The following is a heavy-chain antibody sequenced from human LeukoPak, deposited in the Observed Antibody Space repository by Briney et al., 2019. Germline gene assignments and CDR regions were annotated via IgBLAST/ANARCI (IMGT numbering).Heavy chain of an antibody. Sequence: SETLSLTCTVSGDSINSGTYYWGWIRQPPGKGLEWIGSTYYSGSTYYNPSLKSRVTISVDTSKNQFSLRLTSVTDADTAIYYCARHHKRVSGVVSGTVDYWGQGTLVTVSS. V-gene: IGHV4-39*01. D-gene: IGHD3-3*01. CDR3: ARHHKRVSGVVSGTVDY. J-gene: IGHJ4*02. CDR1: GDSINSGTYY. CDR2: TYYSGST.